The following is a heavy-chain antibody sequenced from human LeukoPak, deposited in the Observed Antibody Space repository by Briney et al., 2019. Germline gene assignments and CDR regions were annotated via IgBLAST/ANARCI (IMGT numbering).Heavy chain of an antibody. CDR2: IYHSGST. J-gene: IGHJ6*03. CDR3: ARDPVVTPFDYYYMDV. V-gene: IGHV4-38-2*02. Sequence: PSETLSLTCTVSGYSISSGYYWGWIRQPPGKGLEWIGSIYHSGSTYYNPSLKSRVTISIDTSKNQFSLKLSSVTAADTAVYYCARDPVVTPFDYYYMDVWGKGTTVTVSS. CDR1: GYSISSGYY. D-gene: IGHD4-23*01.